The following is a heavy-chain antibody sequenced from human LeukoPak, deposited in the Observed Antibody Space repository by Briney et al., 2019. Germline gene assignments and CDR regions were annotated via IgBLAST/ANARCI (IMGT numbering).Heavy chain of an antibody. CDR3: ARDRRILTGPDY. Sequence: ASVTVSCKASGYTFTSYGISWVRQAPGQGLEWMGWISAYNGNTNYAQKLQGRVTITTDTSTSTAYMELRSLRSDDTPVYYCARDRRILTGPDYWGQGTLVTVSS. V-gene: IGHV1-18*01. CDR1: GYTFTSYG. D-gene: IGHD3-9*01. J-gene: IGHJ4*02. CDR2: ISAYNGNT.